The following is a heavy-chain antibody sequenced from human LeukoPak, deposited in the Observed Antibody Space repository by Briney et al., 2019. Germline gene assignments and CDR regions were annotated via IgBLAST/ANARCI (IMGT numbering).Heavy chain of an antibody. CDR3: AKDRDSSGWYYFDY. Sequence: GRSLRLSCAASGFTFSSYGMHWVRQAPGKGLEWVSGISWNSGSIGYADSVKGRFTISRDNAKNSLYLQMNSLRAEDTALYYCAKDRDSSGWYYFDYWGQGTLVTVSS. CDR1: GFTFSSYG. D-gene: IGHD6-19*01. V-gene: IGHV3-9*01. CDR2: ISWNSGSI. J-gene: IGHJ4*02.